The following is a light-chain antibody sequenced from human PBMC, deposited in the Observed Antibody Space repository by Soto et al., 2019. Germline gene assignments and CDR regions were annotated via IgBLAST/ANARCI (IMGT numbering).Light chain of an antibody. Sequence: QSALTQPASVSGSPGQPITISCTGTSSDVGANNYVSWYQHHPGKAPKLLIYEVTDRPSGVSNRFSGSKSGNTASLTISGLQAEDEAEYYCSSYTNINTRACVFGTGTKLTVL. CDR3: SSYTNINTRACV. CDR2: EVT. J-gene: IGLJ1*01. CDR1: SSDVGANNY. V-gene: IGLV2-14*01.